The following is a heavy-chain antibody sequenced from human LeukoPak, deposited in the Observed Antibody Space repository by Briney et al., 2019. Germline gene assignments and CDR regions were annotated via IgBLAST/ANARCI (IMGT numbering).Heavy chain of an antibody. J-gene: IGHJ4*02. D-gene: IGHD5-12*01. Sequence: PSETLSLTCAVYGGSFSGYYWSWIRQPPGKGLEWIGEINHSGSTNYNPSLKSRVTISVDTSKNQFSLKLSSVTAADTAVYYCARDGRGWLTSPKVDYWGQGTLVTVSS. V-gene: IGHV4-34*01. CDR2: INHSGST. CDR1: GGSFSGYY. CDR3: ARDGRGWLTSPKVDY.